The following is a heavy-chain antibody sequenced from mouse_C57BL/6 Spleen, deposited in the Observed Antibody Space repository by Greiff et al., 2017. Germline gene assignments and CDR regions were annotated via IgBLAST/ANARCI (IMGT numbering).Heavy chain of an antibody. J-gene: IGHJ1*03. D-gene: IGHD1-1*01. V-gene: IGHV1-82*01. CDR2: IYPGDGDT. Sequence: QVQLKQSGPELVKPGASVKISCKASGYAFSSSWMNWVKQRPGKGLEWIGRIYPGDGDTDYNGKFKGKATLTADKSSSTAYRQLSSLTSEDSAVYFCARYYGSTYWYFDVWGTETTVTVSS. CDR1: GYAFSSSW. CDR3: ARYYGSTYWYFDV.